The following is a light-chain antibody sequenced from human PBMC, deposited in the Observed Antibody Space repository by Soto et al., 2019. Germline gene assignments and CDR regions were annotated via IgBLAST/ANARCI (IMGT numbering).Light chain of an antibody. Sequence: DIQMTQSPSSLSASVGDRVTITCRASQGISDYVAWYQQKPGKDPKLLIYAASTLQSGVPSRFSGSGSGTDVTLTISSLQPEDVATYYCQKYYSAPYTFGQGTKLEI. CDR2: AAS. CDR1: QGISDY. CDR3: QKYYSAPYT. J-gene: IGKJ2*01. V-gene: IGKV1-27*01.